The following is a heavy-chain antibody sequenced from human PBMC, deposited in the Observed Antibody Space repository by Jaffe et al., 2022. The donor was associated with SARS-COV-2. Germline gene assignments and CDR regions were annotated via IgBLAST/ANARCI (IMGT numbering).Heavy chain of an antibody. V-gene: IGHV4-61*02. CDR3: ARDPTVNYDYELNT. J-gene: IGHJ4*02. Sequence: QVQLQESGPGLVKPSQTLSLTCTVSGGSISSGSYYWSWIRQPAGKGLEWIGRIYTSGSTNYNPSLKSRVTISVDTSKNQFSLKLSSVTAADTAVYYCARDPTVNYDYELNTWGQGTLVTVSS. CDR1: GGSISSGSYY. CDR2: IYTSGST. D-gene: IGHD3-16*01.